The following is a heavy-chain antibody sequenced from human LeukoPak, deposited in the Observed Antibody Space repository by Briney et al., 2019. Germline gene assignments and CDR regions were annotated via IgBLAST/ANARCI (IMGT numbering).Heavy chain of an antibody. CDR2: INSDGSST. Sequence: GGSLRLSCAASGFTFSSYWMHWVRQAPGKGLVWVSRINSDGSSTSYADSVKGRFTISRDNAKNTLYLQMNSLRAEDTAVYYCAREGGRLRYFDWLMLPFNYWGQGTLVTVSS. V-gene: IGHV3-74*01. CDR1: GFTFSSYW. CDR3: AREGGRLRYFDWLMLPFNY. J-gene: IGHJ4*02. D-gene: IGHD3-9*01.